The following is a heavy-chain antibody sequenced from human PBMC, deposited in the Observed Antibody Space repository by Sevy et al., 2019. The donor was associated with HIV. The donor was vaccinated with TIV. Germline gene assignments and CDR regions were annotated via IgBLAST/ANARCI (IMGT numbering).Heavy chain of an antibody. CDR3: ARDSPYYFGAGSHVPLFDY. CDR1: GYSFTTYG. Sequence: ASVKVSCKASGYSFTTYGISWIRQAPGQGLEWMGWISACTGNTNYTQMLEGRFTMTTDTSTSTAYMELTSLRSDDTAVYFCARDSPYYFGAGSHVPLFDYWGQGTLVTVSS. D-gene: IGHD3-10*01. J-gene: IGHJ4*02. CDR2: ISACTGNT. V-gene: IGHV1-18*01.